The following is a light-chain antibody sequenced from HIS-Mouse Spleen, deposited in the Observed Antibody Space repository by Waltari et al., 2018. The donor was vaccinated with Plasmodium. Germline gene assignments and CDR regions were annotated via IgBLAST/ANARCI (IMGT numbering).Light chain of an antibody. CDR3: MQALQTPLT. J-gene: IGKJ4*01. Sequence: DIVMTQSPLSLPVTPGEPDSISCRSNQSLLHSNGYNYLDWYLQKPGQSPQLLIYLGSNRASGVPDRFSGSGSGTDFTLKISRVEAEDVGVYYCMQALQTPLTFGGGTKVEIK. CDR1: QSLLHSNGYNY. CDR2: LGS. V-gene: IGKV2-28*01.